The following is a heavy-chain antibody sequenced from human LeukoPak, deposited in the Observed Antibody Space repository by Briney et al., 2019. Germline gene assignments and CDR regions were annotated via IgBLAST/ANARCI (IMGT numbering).Heavy chain of an antibody. Sequence: PGGSLRLSCAASGFTVSSNYMNWVRQAPGKGLEWVSVIYSGGSTYYADSVKGRFTISRDNSKNTLYLQMNSLRAEDTAVYYCARVGATYYYGSGRFLWGQGTLVTVSS. D-gene: IGHD3-10*01. V-gene: IGHV3-53*01. CDR3: ARVGATYYYGSGRFL. CDR1: GFTVSSNY. J-gene: IGHJ4*02. CDR2: IYSGGST.